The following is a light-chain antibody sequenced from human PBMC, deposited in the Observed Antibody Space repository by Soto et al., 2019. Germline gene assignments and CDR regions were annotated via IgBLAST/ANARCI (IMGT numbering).Light chain of an antibody. CDR3: SSYTSSSTLYV. Sequence: QSVLTQPASVSGSPGQSITISCTGTSSDVGGYNYVSWYQQHPGKAPKLMIYDVSNRPSGVSNRFSGSKSGNTASLTISGRQAEDEADYYCSSYTSSSTLYVFGTGTKAPS. J-gene: IGLJ1*01. CDR2: DVS. CDR1: SSDVGGYNY. V-gene: IGLV2-14*01.